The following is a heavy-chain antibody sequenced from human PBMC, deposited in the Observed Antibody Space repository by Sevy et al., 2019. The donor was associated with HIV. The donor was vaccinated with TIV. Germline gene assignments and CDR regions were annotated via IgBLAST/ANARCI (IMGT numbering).Heavy chain of an antibody. J-gene: IGHJ5*02. CDR1: GGSISSSSYY. D-gene: IGHD3-10*01. Sequence: SETLSLTCTVSGGSISSSSYYWGWIRQPPGKGLEWIGSIYYSGSPYYNPSLKSRVTISVDTSKNQFALKLSSVTAADTAVYYCAEITMVRGVMNWFDPWGQGTLVTVSS. CDR3: AEITMVRGVMNWFDP. V-gene: IGHV4-39*01. CDR2: IYYSGSP.